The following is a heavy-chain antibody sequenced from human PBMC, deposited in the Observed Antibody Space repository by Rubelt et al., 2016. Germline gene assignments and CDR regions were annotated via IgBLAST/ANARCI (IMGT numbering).Heavy chain of an antibody. CDR2: IRYDGSNK. CDR3: AKGGNGVVTARLYYFDY. V-gene: IGHV3-30*02. Sequence: QVQLVESGGGVVQPGGSLRLSCAASGFTFSSYGMHWVRQAPGKGLEWVAFIRYDGSNKYYADSVKGRFTISRDNSKNTLYLQMNSLRAEDTAVYYCAKGGNGVVTARLYYFDYWGQGTLVTVSS. J-gene: IGHJ4*02. D-gene: IGHD2-21*02. CDR1: GFTFSSYG.